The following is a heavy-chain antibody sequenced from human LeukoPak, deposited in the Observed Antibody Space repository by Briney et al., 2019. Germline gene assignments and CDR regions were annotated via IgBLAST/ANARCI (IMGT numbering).Heavy chain of an antibody. CDR1: GYNFTGYY. Sequence: ASVKVSCKASGYNFTGYYMHWVRQAPGQGLEWMGWINPNSGGTNYAQRFQGRVTMTRDTSISTAYMELSRLRSDDTAVYYCARDDKIAVAGFDYWGQGTLVTVSS. D-gene: IGHD6-19*01. V-gene: IGHV1-2*02. CDR2: INPNSGGT. J-gene: IGHJ4*02. CDR3: ARDDKIAVAGFDY.